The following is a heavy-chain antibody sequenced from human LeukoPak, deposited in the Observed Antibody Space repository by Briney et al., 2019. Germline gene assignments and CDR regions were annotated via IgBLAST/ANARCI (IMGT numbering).Heavy chain of an antibody. J-gene: IGHJ6*02. V-gene: IGHV1-3*01. CDR3: ARDRFGGVDYCGMDV. CDR2: INAGNGNT. Sequence: ASVKVSCKASGYTFTSYAMHWVRQAPGQRLEWMGWINAGNGNTKYSQKFQGRVTITRDTSASTAYMELSSLRSEDTAVYYCARDRFGGVDYCGMDVWGQGTTVTVSS. D-gene: IGHD3-10*01. CDR1: GYTFTSYA.